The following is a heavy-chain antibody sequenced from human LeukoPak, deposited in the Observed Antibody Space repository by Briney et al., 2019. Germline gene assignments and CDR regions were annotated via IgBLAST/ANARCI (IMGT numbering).Heavy chain of an antibody. CDR1: GFTFSNYA. CDR2: ISGSGTST. CDR3: AKGGPYYYDSSGYYYFDS. D-gene: IGHD3-22*01. Sequence: GGSLRLSCAASGFTFSNYAMSWVRQGPGKGREWVSAISGSGTSTYYADSMKGRFTISRDNFKNTLYLEMNSLRAEDTAVYYCAKGGPYYYDSSGYYYFDSWGQGTLVIVSS. J-gene: IGHJ4*02. V-gene: IGHV3-23*01.